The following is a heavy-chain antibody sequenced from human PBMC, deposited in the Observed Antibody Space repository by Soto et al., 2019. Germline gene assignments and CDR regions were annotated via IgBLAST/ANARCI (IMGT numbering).Heavy chain of an antibody. CDR1: GYSFTSYW. V-gene: IGHV5-10-1*01. Sequence: LGESLKISCKGSGYSFTSYWISWVRQMPGKGLEWMGRIDPSDSYTNYSPSFQGHVTISADKSISTAYLQWSSLKASDTAMYYCARHPVDDYVWGSYPFYFDYWGQGTLVTVSS. J-gene: IGHJ4*02. CDR3: ARHPVDDYVWGSYPFYFDY. CDR2: IDPSDSYT. D-gene: IGHD3-16*02.